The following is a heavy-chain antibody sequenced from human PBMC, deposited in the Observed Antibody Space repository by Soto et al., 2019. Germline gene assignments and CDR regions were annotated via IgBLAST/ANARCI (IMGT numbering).Heavy chain of an antibody. V-gene: IGHV2-5*02. D-gene: IGHD2-2*01. J-gene: IGHJ4*02. CDR3: AHGSCTSADCYPNPYLDY. CDR2: IYWDGDE. CDR1: GFSLSTSAEG. Sequence: QITLKESGPTLVKPTQTLTLTCTFSGFSLSTSAEGVGWIRQPPGKALEWLALIYWDGDERYSPSLKSRLTITTDTSKSQVVLTMTTMDPADTATYSCAHGSCTSADCYPNPYLDYWGQGILVTVSS.